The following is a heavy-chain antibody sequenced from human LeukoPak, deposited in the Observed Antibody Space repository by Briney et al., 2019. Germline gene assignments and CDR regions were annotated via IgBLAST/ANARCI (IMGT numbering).Heavy chain of an antibody. J-gene: IGHJ5*02. CDR2: INGSSSDT. Sequence: GGSLRLSCAASGFTFSDYYMTWIRQAPGRWLEWISYINGSSSDTKYADSVKGRFTISRDNAKNSVYLLMNSLRAEDTAVYYCARRGTTYCTVDSCHPNWFDPWGQGTLVTVSS. V-gene: IGHV3-11*03. D-gene: IGHD2-15*01. CDR1: GFTFSDYY. CDR3: ARRGTTYCTVDSCHPNWFDP.